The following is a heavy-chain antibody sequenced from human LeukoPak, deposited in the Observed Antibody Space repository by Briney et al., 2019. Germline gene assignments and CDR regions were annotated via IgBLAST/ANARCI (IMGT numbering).Heavy chain of an antibody. D-gene: IGHD4-17*01. J-gene: IGHJ1*01. Sequence: PSETLSPTCTVSGGSISSYYWSWIRQPPGKGLEWIGYIYYSGSTNYNPSLKSRVTISVDTSKNQFSLKLSSVTAADTAVYYCARTTGYPFPHYFQHWGQGTLVTVSS. CDR2: IYYSGST. CDR3: ARTTGYPFPHYFQH. V-gene: IGHV4-59*01. CDR1: GGSISSYY.